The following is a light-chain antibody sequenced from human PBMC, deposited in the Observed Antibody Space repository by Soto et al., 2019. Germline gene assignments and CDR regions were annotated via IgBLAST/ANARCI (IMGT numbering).Light chain of an antibody. CDR2: EVN. J-gene: IGLJ2*01. CDR1: SSDVGSYNR. Sequence: QSVLTQPPSVSGSPGQSVTISCTGTSSDVGSYNRVSWYQQPPGTAPKLMIYEVNNRPSGVPERLSGYKSGHTASLTISGPQAEDEADYYCSSYTSISTLVFGGGTKLTVL. V-gene: IGLV2-18*02. CDR3: SSYTSISTLV.